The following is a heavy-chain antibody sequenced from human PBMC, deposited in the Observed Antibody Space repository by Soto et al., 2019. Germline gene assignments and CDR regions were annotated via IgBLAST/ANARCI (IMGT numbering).Heavy chain of an antibody. D-gene: IGHD6-13*01. Sequence: QVQLVESGGGVVQPGRSLRLSCAASGFTFSSYGMHWVRQAPGKGLEWVAVISYDGSNKYYADSVKGRFTISRDNSKNTLYLQMNSLRAEDTAVYYCAKDRAAAGEIYYYYGMDVWGQGTTVTVSS. CDR1: GFTFSSYG. V-gene: IGHV3-30*18. J-gene: IGHJ6*02. CDR2: ISYDGSNK. CDR3: AKDRAAAGEIYYYYGMDV.